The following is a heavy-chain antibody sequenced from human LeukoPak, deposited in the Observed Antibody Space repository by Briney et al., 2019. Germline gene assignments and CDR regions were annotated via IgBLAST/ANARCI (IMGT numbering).Heavy chain of an antibody. CDR1: GYTFTSCG. CDR3: ATYNLYGAAHNDAFDI. CDR2: ISAYNGNT. Sequence: ASVEVSCKASGYTFTSCGISWVRQAPGQGLEWMGWISAYNGNTNYAQKLQGRVTMTTDTSTSTAYMELRSLRSDDTAVYYCATYNLYGAAHNDAFDIWGQGTMVTVSS. V-gene: IGHV1-18*01. J-gene: IGHJ3*02. D-gene: IGHD4-17*01.